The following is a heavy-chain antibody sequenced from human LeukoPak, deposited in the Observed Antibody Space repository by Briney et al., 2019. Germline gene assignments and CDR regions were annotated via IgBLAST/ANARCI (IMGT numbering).Heavy chain of an antibody. D-gene: IGHD3-10*01. Sequence: GGSLRLSCAASGFIFSSYSMNWVRQAPGKGLEWVSSISSSSSYIYYADSVKGRFTISRDNAKNSLYLQMNSLRAEDTAVYYCARDSVGDAFDIWGQGTMVTVSS. J-gene: IGHJ3*02. V-gene: IGHV3-21*01. CDR3: ARDSVGDAFDI. CDR2: ISSSSSYI. CDR1: GFIFSSYS.